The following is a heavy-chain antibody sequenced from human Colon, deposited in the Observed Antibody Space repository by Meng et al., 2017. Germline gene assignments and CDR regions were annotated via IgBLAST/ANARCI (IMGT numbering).Heavy chain of an antibody. J-gene: IGHJ5*02. Sequence: QVQLQESGPGLVKPSQTLSLTCTVSGGSISSGDYYWRWIRQPPGKGLEWIGYIYYSGSTYYNPSLKSRVTISVDTSKNQFSLKLSSVTAADTAVYYCVRSSGWVRTGFDPWGQGTLVTVSS. CDR3: VRSSGWVRTGFDP. CDR2: IYYSGST. D-gene: IGHD6-19*01. CDR1: GGSISSGDYY. V-gene: IGHV4-30-4*01.